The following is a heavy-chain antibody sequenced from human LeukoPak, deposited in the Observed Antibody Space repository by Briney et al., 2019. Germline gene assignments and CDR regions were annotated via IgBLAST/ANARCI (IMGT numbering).Heavy chain of an antibody. V-gene: IGHV3-23*01. CDR1: RFTFSSHA. CDR2: ISISGDTT. J-gene: IGHJ4*02. CDR3: ANEIRPNDY. Sequence: GGSLRLSCGASRFTFSSHAMTWVRQAPGKGLEWDSAISISGDTTYYADAVKGRFTISRDNSKNTVYLQMNSLRAEDTAVYYCANEIRPNDYWGQGTLVTVSS. D-gene: IGHD4-17*01.